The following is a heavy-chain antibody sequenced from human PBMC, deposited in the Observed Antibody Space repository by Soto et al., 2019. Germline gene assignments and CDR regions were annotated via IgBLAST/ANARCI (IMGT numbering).Heavy chain of an antibody. J-gene: IGHJ6*02. CDR1: GYTFISYG. D-gene: IGHD6-6*01. CDR2: MSAYNGNT. CDR3: ARVGAARDYYYGMDV. Sequence: VKVSCKDSGYTFISYGINWVRQAPGQGLELMGWMSAYNGNTNYAQKLKGRVTMTTDTSTSTAYMELRSRRSDAMAVYYCARVGAARDYYYGMDVWGQGTGVTVSS. V-gene: IGHV1-18*03.